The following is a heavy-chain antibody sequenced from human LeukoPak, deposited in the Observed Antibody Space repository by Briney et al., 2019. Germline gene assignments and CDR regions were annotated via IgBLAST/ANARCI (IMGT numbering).Heavy chain of an antibody. CDR3: ARASGGYYNNWFDP. J-gene: IGHJ5*02. CDR2: IYYTGST. Sequence: PSETLSLTCTVSGGSLSTYYCSWIWQPQRPGMGRMGYIYYTGSTNYNPSLKRRVNMSVDTSKNQFSLKLNSVTAADTAVYYCARASGGYYNNWFDPWGQGTLVTVSS. CDR1: GGSLSTYY. D-gene: IGHD3-22*01. V-gene: IGHV4-59*01.